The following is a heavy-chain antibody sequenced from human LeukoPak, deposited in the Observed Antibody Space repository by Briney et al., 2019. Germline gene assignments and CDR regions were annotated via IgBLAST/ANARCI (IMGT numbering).Heavy chain of an antibody. CDR3: ARTKLYCSGGSCYSSLDY. CDR2: IYYSGST. Sequence: SETLSLTCTVSGDSISTGSYYWSWIRQPPGKGLEWIGYIYYSGSTISNPSLKSRVTISVDTSKNQFSLKLTSVTAADTALYYCARTKLYCSGGSCYSSLDYWGQGTLVTVSS. J-gene: IGHJ4*02. CDR1: GDSISTGSYY. D-gene: IGHD2-15*01. V-gene: IGHV4-61*01.